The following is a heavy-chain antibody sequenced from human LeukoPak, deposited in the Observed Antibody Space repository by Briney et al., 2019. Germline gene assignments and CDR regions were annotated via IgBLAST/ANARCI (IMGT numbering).Heavy chain of an antibody. J-gene: IGHJ6*02. D-gene: IGHD2-15*01. CDR2: ITNSGVTT. CDR1: GFTFSSFA. CDR3: AKARLYCSSGTCSDHPATLTGMDV. V-gene: IGHV3-23*01. Sequence: AGGSLRLSCTASGFTFSSFAMHWVRQAPGKGLEWVSLITNSGVTTHYADSVKGRFTISRDNSRSTLYLQLNSLRADDTALYYCAKARLYCSSGTCSDHPATLTGMDVWGQGTTVTVPS.